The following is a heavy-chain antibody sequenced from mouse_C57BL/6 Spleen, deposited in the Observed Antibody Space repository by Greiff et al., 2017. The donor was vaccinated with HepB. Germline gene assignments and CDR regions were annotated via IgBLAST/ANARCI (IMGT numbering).Heavy chain of an antibody. V-gene: IGHV5-17*01. J-gene: IGHJ2*01. CDR1: GFTFSDYG. CDR2: ISSGSSTI. Sequence: EVMLVESGGGLVKPGGSLKLSCAASGFTFSDYGMHWVRQAPEKGLEWVAYISSGSSTIYYADTVKGRFTISRDNAKNTLFLQMTSLRSEDTAMYYCAITGTLDFDYWGQGTTLTVSS. D-gene: IGHD4-1*01. CDR3: AITGTLDFDY.